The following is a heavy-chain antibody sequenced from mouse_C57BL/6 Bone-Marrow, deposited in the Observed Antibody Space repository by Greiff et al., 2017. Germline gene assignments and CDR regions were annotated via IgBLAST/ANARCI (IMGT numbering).Heavy chain of an antibody. CDR2: ISSGGSYT. J-gene: IGHJ1*03. Sequence: EVKLVESGGDLVKPGGSLKLSCAASGFTFSSYGMSWVRQTPDKRLEWVATISSGGSYTYYPDSVKGRFTISRDNAKNTLYLQRSSLKSEDTAMYYCARHVTGTYFDVWGTGTTVTVSS. V-gene: IGHV5-6*01. D-gene: IGHD4-1*01. CDR1: GFTFSSYG. CDR3: ARHVTGTYFDV.